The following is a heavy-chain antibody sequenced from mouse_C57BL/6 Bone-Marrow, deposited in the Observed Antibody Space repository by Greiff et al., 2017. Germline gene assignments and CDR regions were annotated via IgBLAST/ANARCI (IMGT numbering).Heavy chain of an antibody. CDR2: INPNNGGT. CDR3: ARYYYGSDAMDY. J-gene: IGHJ4*01. Sequence: VQLQQSGPELVKPGASVKIPCKASGYTFTDYNMDWVKQSHGKSLEWIGDINPNNGGTIYNQKFKGKATLTVDKSSSTAYMELRSLTSEDTAVYYCARYYYGSDAMDYWGQGTSVTVSS. D-gene: IGHD1-1*01. V-gene: IGHV1-18*01. CDR1: GYTFTDYN.